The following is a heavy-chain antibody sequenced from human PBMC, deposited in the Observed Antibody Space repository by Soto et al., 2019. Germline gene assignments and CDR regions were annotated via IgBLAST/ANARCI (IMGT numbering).Heavy chain of an antibody. CDR3: AKEGGGAAGNYFDY. D-gene: IGHD6-13*01. J-gene: IGHJ4*02. CDR2: ISGSGGST. CDR1: GFTFSSYA. Sequence: EVQLLESGGGLVQPGGSLRLSCAASGFTFSSYAMSWVRQAPGKGLEWVSAISGSGGSTYYADSVKDRFTISRDNSKNTLYPQMKSLRAEDTAVYYWAKEGGGAAGNYFDYWGQGTLVTVSS. V-gene: IGHV3-23*01.